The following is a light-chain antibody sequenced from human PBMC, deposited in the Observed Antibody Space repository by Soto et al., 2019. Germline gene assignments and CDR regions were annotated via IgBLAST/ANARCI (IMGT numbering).Light chain of an antibody. V-gene: IGKV3-15*01. CDR2: GAS. Sequence: EIVMTQSPATLSVSPGERVTLPCRASQSVSSNLAWYQQKPGQAPRLLIYGASTRAIGIPARFSGSGSGTEFTLTISSLQSEDFAVYYCQQYNNWWTFGQGTKVEIK. CDR3: QQYNNWWT. CDR1: QSVSSN. J-gene: IGKJ1*01.